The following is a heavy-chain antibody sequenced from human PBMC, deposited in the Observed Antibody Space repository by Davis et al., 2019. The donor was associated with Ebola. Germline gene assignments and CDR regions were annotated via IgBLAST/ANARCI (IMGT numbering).Heavy chain of an antibody. CDR1: GFTFSSFD. D-gene: IGHD5-18*01. CDR3: TRVTSYGSY. V-gene: IGHV3-21*01. J-gene: IGHJ4*02. Sequence: GESLKISCAASGFTFSSFDMNWVRQAPGKGLEWVSSISSNSYYIYYADSLKGRFTISRDNAKNSLFLHMNSLRAEDTALYYCTRVTSYGSYWGQGTLVTVSS. CDR2: ISSNSYYI.